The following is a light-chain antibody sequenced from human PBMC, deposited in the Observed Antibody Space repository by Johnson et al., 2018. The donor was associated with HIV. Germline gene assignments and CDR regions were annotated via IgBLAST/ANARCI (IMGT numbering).Light chain of an antibody. CDR2: DNN. Sequence: QSVLTQPPSVSAAPGQKVTISCSGSSSNIGNNYVSWYQQLPGTAPKLLIYDNNKRPSGIPDRFSGSKSGTSATLGITGLQTGDEADYYCGTWDSSLSASFGTGTTVTVL. J-gene: IGLJ1*01. V-gene: IGLV1-51*01. CDR1: SSNIGNNY. CDR3: GTWDSSLSAS.